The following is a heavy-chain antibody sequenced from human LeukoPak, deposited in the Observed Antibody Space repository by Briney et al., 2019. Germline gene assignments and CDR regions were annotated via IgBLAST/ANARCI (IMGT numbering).Heavy chain of an antibody. Sequence: ASVKVSCKASGGTFSSYAISWVRQAPGQGLEWMGIINPSGGSTSYAQKFQGRVTMTRDTSTSTVYMELSSLRSEDTAVYYCAREASPPVLRFLEWSYDAFDIWGQGTMVTVSS. V-gene: IGHV1-46*01. CDR1: GGTFSSYA. CDR3: AREASPPVLRFLEWSYDAFDI. D-gene: IGHD3-3*01. CDR2: INPSGGST. J-gene: IGHJ3*02.